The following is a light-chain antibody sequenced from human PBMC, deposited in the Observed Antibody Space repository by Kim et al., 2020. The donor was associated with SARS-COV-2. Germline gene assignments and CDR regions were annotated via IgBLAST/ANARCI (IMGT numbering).Light chain of an antibody. Sequence: ASLGDRVTITCRASQGISNYLAWDPKNPDKAPKLLIYGASTLQSGVPSRFSGSGSGTEFTLTISSLQPEDFANCTCQQFNVYPRTFGQGTKMDSK. J-gene: IGKJ1*01. V-gene: IGKV1-9*01. CDR2: GAS. CDR1: QGISNY. CDR3: QQFNVYPRT.